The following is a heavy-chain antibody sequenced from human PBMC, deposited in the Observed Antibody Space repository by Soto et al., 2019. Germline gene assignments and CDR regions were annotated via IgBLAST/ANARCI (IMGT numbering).Heavy chain of an antibody. V-gene: IGHV1-18*04. J-gene: IGHJ4*02. CDR2: ISPYNGDT. Sequence: QVQLVQSGAEVKRPGASVKVSCKASGYSFTTYGFNWVRQAPGQGLEWMGWISPYNGDTNYAHNFQSRVTLTTDTYTSTAYMEMRSRTADVTAVYYCAKTPRAQLIVLEAATRFDYWGQGTLVTVSS. CDR3: AKTPRAQLIVLEAATRFDY. CDR1: GYSFTTYG. D-gene: IGHD2-15*01.